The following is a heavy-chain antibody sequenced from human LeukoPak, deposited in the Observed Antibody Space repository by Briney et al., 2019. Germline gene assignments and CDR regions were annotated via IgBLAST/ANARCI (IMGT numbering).Heavy chain of an antibody. CDR1: GGSISSSSYY. V-gene: IGHV4-39*07. J-gene: IGHJ4*02. CDR2: IYYSGST. Sequence: SETLSLTCTVSGGSISSSSYYWGWIRQPPGKGLEWIGSIYYSGSTYYNPSLKSRVTISVDTSKNQFSLKLSSVTAADTAVYYCARGATTNYGYWGQGSLVTVSS. D-gene: IGHD5-24*01. CDR3: ARGATTNYGY.